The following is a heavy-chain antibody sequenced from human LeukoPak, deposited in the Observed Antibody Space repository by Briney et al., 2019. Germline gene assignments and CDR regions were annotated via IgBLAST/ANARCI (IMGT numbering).Heavy chain of an antibody. Sequence: ASVKVSCKVSGYTLTELSMHWVRQAPGKGLEWMGGFDPEDGETIYAQKFQGGVTMTEDTSTDTAYMELSSLRSEDTAVYYCATDPIAPPSSPPRGYSGYDSRSSGYWGQGTLVTVSS. D-gene: IGHD5-12*01. CDR2: FDPEDGET. CDR3: ATDPIAPPSSPPRGYSGYDSRSSGY. J-gene: IGHJ4*02. V-gene: IGHV1-24*01. CDR1: GYTLTELS.